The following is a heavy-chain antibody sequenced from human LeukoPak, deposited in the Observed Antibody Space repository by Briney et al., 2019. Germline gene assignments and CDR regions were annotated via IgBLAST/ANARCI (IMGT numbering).Heavy chain of an antibody. V-gene: IGHV3-7*01. J-gene: IGHJ6*02. CDR1: GFTFSSYW. CDR2: IKQDGSEK. D-gene: IGHD3-10*01. Sequence: GGSLRLSCAASGFTFSSYWMSWVRQAPGKGLEWVANIKQDGSEKYYVDSVKGRFTISRDNAKNSLYLQMSSLRAEDTAVYYCARGDTMVRGVIIGSDYYYGMDVWGQGTTVTVSS. CDR3: ARGDTMVRGVIIGSDYYYGMDV.